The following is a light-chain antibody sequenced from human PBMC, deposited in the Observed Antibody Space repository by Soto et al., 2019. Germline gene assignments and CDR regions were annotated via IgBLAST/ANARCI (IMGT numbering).Light chain of an antibody. CDR3: QQYGSSPPGT. CDR1: QSVSSSY. CDR2: GAS. J-gene: IGKJ1*01. V-gene: IGKV3-20*01. Sequence: EIVLTQSPGTLSLSPGEIATLSCRASQSVSSSYLAWYQQKPGQAPRLLIYGASSRATGIPDRFSGSGSGTDFTLTISRLEPEDFAVYYCQQYGSSPPGTFGQGTKVDIK.